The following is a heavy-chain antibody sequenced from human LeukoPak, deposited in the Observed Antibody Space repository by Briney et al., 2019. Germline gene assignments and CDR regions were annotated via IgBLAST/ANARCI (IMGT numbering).Heavy chain of an antibody. V-gene: IGHV1-24*01. CDR2: FDPEDGET. J-gene: IGHJ6*02. CDR1: GYTLTELS. Sequence: ASVKVSCKVSGYTLTELSMHWVRQAPGKGLEWMGGFDPEDGETIYAQKFQGRVTMTEDTSTDTAYMELSSLRSEDTAVYYCTTSAGASYYYYGMDVWGQGTTVTVSS. CDR3: TTSAGASYYYYGMDV. D-gene: IGHD1-26*01.